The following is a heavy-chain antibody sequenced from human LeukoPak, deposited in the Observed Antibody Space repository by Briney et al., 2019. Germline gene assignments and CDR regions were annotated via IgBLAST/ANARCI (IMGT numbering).Heavy chain of an antibody. D-gene: IGHD5-24*01. CDR1: GGSISSGGYY. Sequence: PSQTLSLTCTVSGGSISSGGYYWSWIRQHPGKGLEWIGYIYYSGSTYYNPSLKSRVTISVDTSKNQFSLKLSSVTAADTAVYYCARGLSGSRWLQSAYGYWGQGTLVTVSS. V-gene: IGHV4-31*03. J-gene: IGHJ4*02. CDR3: ARGLSGSRWLQSAYGY. CDR2: IYYSGST.